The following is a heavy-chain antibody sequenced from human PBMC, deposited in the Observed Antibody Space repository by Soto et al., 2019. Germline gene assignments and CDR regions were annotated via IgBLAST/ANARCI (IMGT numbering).Heavy chain of an antibody. J-gene: IGHJ1*01. Sequence: GVSLRLSCAASGVTCSSYSMNWVRQAPGKGLEWVSSISSSSRHIYYADSVKGRFTISRDNAKNSLYLQMNSLRAEDTAMYFCARDPSDLWEPDQYFPHWGQGTLVTVSS. CDR3: ARDPSDLWEPDQYFPH. CDR2: ISSSSRHI. D-gene: IGHD1-26*01. CDR1: GVTCSSYS. V-gene: IGHV3-21*01.